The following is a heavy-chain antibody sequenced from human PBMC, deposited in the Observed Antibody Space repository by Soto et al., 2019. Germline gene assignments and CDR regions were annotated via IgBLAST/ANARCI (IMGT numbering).Heavy chain of an antibody. V-gene: IGHV3-21*01. J-gene: IGHJ5*02. CDR1: GFTFSSYS. CDR2: ISSSSSYI. D-gene: IGHD6-6*01. Sequence: EVQLVESGGGLVKPGGSLRLSCAASGFTFSSYSMNWVRQAPGKGLEWVSSISSSSSYIYYADSVKGRFTISRDNAKNSLYLQMNSLRAEDTAVYYCARYFTIAARPSWFDPWGQGNLVTVSS. CDR3: ARYFTIAARPSWFDP.